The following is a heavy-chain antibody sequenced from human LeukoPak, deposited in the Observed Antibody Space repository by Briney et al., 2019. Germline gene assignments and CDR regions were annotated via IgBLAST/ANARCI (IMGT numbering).Heavy chain of an antibody. V-gene: IGHV3-66*02. CDR2: IYGGGGV. J-gene: IGHJ6*02. Sequence: GGSLRLSCAASGFVVSSNYVTWVRQAPGKGLEWVSVIYGGGGVNYAASVKGRFTISSDKYKNKVYLQLHSLRVEAKAVYYCVTNYYVTYAMDVWGQGTTVTVSS. CDR1: GFVVSSNY. D-gene: IGHD3-10*02. CDR3: VTNYYVTYAMDV.